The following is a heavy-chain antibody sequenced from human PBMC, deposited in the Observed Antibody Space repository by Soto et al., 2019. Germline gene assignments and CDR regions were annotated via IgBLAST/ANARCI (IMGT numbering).Heavy chain of an antibody. V-gene: IGHV4-34*01. Sequence: SETLSLTRSIYSGSFSGFYWSWLSQHPGKRLEWIGEISQSGSTNYNPSLKSRVSISVDTSKNQFSLNLTSVTAADTAVYYCARAPKVSGSSQTRPDFWGQGALVT. CDR2: ISQSGST. D-gene: IGHD6-6*01. CDR1: SGSFSGFY. J-gene: IGHJ4*02. CDR3: ARAPKVSGSSQTRPDF.